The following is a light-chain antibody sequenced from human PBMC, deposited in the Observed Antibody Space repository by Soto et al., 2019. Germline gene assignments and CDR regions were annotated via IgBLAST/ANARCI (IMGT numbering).Light chain of an antibody. J-gene: IGKJ4*01. Sequence: AIQLTQSPSSLSASVGDRVTITCRASPGFSNALAWYQQKPGKAPKLLIYDASSLESGVPSRFSGSESGTDFTLIISSLQPEDFAPYYCQQFHSYPLTFGGGTKVEIK. CDR3: QQFHSYPLT. CDR2: DAS. V-gene: IGKV1-13*02. CDR1: PGFSNA.